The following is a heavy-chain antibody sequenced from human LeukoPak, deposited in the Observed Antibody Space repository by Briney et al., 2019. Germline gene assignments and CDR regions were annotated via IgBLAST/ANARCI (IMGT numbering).Heavy chain of an antibody. D-gene: IGHD2-2*01. CDR2: IYHSGST. Sequence: GSLRLSCAASGFTFSDYYMSWIRQAPGKGLEWIGSIYHSGSTYYNPSLKSRVTISVDTSKNQFSLKLSSVTAADTAVYYCAASEKTDAFDIWGQGTMVTVSS. V-gene: IGHV4-38-2*01. CDR3: AASEKTDAFDI. CDR1: GFTFSDYY. J-gene: IGHJ3*02.